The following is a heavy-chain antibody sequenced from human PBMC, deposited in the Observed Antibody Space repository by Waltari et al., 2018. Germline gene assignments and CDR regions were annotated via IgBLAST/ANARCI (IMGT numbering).Heavy chain of an antibody. CDR2: IYYSGAT. Sequence: QVQLQESGPGLVKPSETLSLTCTVSGGSISSYYWSWIRQPPGKGLEWIGYIYYSGATNCNPSLKGRVTISLDTSKNEFSLKLSSVTAADTAVYYCARCVGYSSSLYFWFDPWGQGTLGTVSS. J-gene: IGHJ5*02. V-gene: IGHV4-59*01. CDR1: GGSISSYY. D-gene: IGHD6-13*01. CDR3: ARCVGYSSSLYFWFDP.